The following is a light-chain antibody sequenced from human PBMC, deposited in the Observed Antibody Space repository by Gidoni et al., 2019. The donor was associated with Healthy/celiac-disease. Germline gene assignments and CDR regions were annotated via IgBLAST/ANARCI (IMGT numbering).Light chain of an antibody. CDR1: QSVLYSSNNKNY. Sequence: DIVMTQSPDSLAVSLGERATINCKSSQSVLYSSNNKNYLAWYQQKPVQPPKLLIYWASTRESGVPDRFSGSGSVTDFTLTISSLQAEDVAVYYCQQYYSTPPTFGPGTKVDIK. J-gene: IGKJ3*01. V-gene: IGKV4-1*01. CDR3: QQYYSTPPT. CDR2: WAS.